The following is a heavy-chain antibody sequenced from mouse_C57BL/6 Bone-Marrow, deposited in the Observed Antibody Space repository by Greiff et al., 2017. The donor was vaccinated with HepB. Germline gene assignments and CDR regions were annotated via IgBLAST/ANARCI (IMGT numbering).Heavy chain of an antibody. Sequence: VQVVESGAELARPGASVKLSCKASGYTFTSYGISWVKQRTGQGLEWIGEIYPRSGNTYYNEKFKGKATLTADKSSSTAYMELRSLTSEDSAVYICAREELGRVDYWGQGTTLTVSS. J-gene: IGHJ2*01. D-gene: IGHD4-1*01. CDR3: AREELGRVDY. CDR1: GYTFTSYG. CDR2: IYPRSGNT. V-gene: IGHV1-81*01.